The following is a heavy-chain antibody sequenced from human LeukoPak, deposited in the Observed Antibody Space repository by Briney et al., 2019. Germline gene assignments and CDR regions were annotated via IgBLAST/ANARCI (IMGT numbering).Heavy chain of an antibody. CDR1: GYSFTSYW. D-gene: IGHD3-22*01. V-gene: IGHV5-51*01. Sequence: GESLKISCKGSGYSFTSYWIGWVRQMPGKGLEWMGIIYPGDSDTRYSPSFQGQVTISADKSISTAYLQWSSLKASDTAMYYCARQYYYDSSGYYQNRDNWFDPWGQGTLVTVSS. CDR2: IYPGDSDT. J-gene: IGHJ5*02. CDR3: ARQYYYDSSGYYQNRDNWFDP.